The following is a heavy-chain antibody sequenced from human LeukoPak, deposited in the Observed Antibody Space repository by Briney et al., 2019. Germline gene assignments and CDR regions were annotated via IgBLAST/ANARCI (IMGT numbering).Heavy chain of an antibody. CDR1: GGTISSYY. J-gene: IGHJ4*02. V-gene: IGHV4-59*08. CDR3: AMWYSSGWAFDS. CDR2: IHYSGST. Sequence: SETLSLTCTVSGGTISSYYWNWIRQPPGKGLEWIGYIHYSGSTKYNPSLKSRVTISVDTSKNQFSLKLSSVTAADTAVYYCAMWYSSGWAFDSWGQGTLVTVSS. D-gene: IGHD6-19*01.